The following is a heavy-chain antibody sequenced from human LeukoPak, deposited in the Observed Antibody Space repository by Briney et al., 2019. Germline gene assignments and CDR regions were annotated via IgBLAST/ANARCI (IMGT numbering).Heavy chain of an antibody. D-gene: IGHD6-13*01. CDR3: ARAGAAAGTFDY. J-gene: IGHJ4*02. CDR1: GFTVSSNY. Sequence: GGSLRLSCAASGFTVSSNYMSWVRQAPGKGLEWVSVIYSGGSTYYADSVNGRFTISRDNSKNTLYLQMNSLRAEDTAVYYCARAGAAAGTFDYWGQGTLVTVSS. CDR2: IYSGGST. V-gene: IGHV3-53*01.